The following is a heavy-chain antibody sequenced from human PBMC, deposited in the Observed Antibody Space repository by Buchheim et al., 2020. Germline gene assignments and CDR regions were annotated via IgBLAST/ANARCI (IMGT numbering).Heavy chain of an antibody. CDR2: IYYTGAT. CDR1: GGSITRGGYY. CDR3: ARDGYNNCGEYFAMDV. Sequence: QMQLQESGPGLVKPLQTLSLTCTVSGGSITRGGYYWSWIRQHSVRGLEWIGYIYYTGATYYRTSLKSRVSISVDMSKNQFSLRVNSVTAADTAVYFCARDGYNNCGEYFAMDVWGQGT. D-gene: IGHD4-11*01. J-gene: IGHJ6*02. V-gene: IGHV4-31*03.